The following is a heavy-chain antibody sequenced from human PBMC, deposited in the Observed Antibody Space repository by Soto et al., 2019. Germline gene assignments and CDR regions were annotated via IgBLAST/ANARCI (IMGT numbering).Heavy chain of an antibody. CDR1: GFTFRNYG. CDR3: ARDGAAVVGTFDS. D-gene: IGHD6-19*01. V-gene: IGHV3-33*01. J-gene: IGHJ4*02. CDR2: IYNGGRHT. Sequence: QGQMEESGGGVVQPGGSLRLSCVVSGFTFRNYGMHWLRQAPGKGPEWLAMIYNGGRHTEYTDSVKGRFIISRDNSKDTLYLQMSNLGVADTAVYYCARDGAAVVGTFDSWGQGTLVTVSS.